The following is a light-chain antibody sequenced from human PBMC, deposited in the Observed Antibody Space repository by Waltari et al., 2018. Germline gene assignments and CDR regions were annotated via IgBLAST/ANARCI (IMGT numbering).Light chain of an antibody. Sequence: QSVLTQPPSVSGAPGQRVTISCTGSSSNIGAGYDVHWYQQFPGTAPKLLIFVNTNRPSGVPDRCSGSKSGTSASLAITGLQAEDEADYYCQSYDSSLSGHVVFGGGTKLTVL. CDR2: VNT. CDR1: SSNIGAGYD. V-gene: IGLV1-40*01. J-gene: IGLJ2*01. CDR3: QSYDSSLSGHVV.